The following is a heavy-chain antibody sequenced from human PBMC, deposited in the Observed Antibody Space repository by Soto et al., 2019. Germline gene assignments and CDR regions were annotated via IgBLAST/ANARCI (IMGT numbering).Heavy chain of an antibody. CDR3: AKSNGYKWESYFFDH. V-gene: IGHV3-23*01. D-gene: IGHD1-20*01. CDR2: ISGLGGST. CDR1: GFTFSAYS. Sequence: EAQLLESGGGLVQPGGSLRLSCAASGFTFSAYSMSWLRQVPGKGLEWVSGISGLGGSTYYGDSVRGRFTISRDNSRNRLYLQMNSLRGDDTALYYCAKSNGYKWESYFFDHWGQGTPLTVSS. J-gene: IGHJ5*02.